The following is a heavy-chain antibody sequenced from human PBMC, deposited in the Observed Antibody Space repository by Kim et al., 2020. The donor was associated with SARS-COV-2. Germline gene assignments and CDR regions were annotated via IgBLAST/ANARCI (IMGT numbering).Heavy chain of an antibody. V-gene: IGHV3-23*03. D-gene: IGHD1-1*01. CDR2: IYSGGSST. CDR1: GFTFSSYA. CDR3: AKAGPYNWNNRYYFDY. Sequence: GGSPRLSCAASGFTFSSYAMSWVRQAPGKGLEWVSVIYSGGSSTYYADSVKGRFTISRDNSKNTLYLQMNSLRAEDTAVYYCAKAGPYNWNNRYYFDYWGQGTLVTVSS. J-gene: IGHJ4*02.